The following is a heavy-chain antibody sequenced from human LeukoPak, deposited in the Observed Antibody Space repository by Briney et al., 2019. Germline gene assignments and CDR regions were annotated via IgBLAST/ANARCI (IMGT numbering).Heavy chain of an antibody. CDR2: IYHSGST. J-gene: IGHJ6*03. V-gene: IGHV4-38-2*01. CDR3: ARPGIVGYYYYYMDV. CDR1: GCSISSGYY. Sequence: PSETLSLTCAVSGCSISSGYYWGWIRQPPGKGLEWIGSIYHSGSTYYNPSLKSRVTISVDTSKNQFSLKLSSVTAADTAVYYCARPGIVGYYYYYMDVWGKGTTVTVSS. D-gene: IGHD1-26*01.